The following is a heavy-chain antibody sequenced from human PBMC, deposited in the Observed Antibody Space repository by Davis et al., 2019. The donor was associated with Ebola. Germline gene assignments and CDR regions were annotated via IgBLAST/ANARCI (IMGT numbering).Heavy chain of an antibody. J-gene: IGHJ6*03. CDR3: TKAGVTGFYYYYMDV. CDR1: GFTFSSYA. V-gene: IGHV3-23*01. CDR2: ISGSGGKT. D-gene: IGHD4-11*01. Sequence: GESLKISCAASGFTFSSYAMTWVRQAPGKGLEWVSTISGSGGKTYYTDSMKGRFAISRDNSKNTLYLQMNSLRAEDTAVYYCTKAGVTGFYYYYMDVWGTGTAVTVSS.